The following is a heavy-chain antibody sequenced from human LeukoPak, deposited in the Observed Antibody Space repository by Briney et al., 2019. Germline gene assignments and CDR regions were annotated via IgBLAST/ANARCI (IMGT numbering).Heavy chain of an antibody. Sequence: SVKVSCKASGGTFSSYAISSVRAAPGQGLEWMGGIIPMFGAGNSAQTLQGTVTPTADESTSTAYMELSSLRSEDTAVYYCARGGYCSSSSGYPIAENYYYYYMDVWGKGTTVTVSS. CDR2: IIPMFGAG. CDR1: GGTFSSYA. J-gene: IGHJ6*03. V-gene: IGHV1-69*13. CDR3: ARGGYCSSSSGYPIAENYYYYYMDV. D-gene: IGHD2-2*01.